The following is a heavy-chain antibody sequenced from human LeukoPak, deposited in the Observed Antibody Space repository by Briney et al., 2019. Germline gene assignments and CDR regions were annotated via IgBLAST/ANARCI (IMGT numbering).Heavy chain of an antibody. V-gene: IGHV4-4*07. D-gene: IGHD3-10*01. Sequence: SETLSLTCTVSGGSISSYYWSWIRQPAGKGLEWIGRIYTSGSTNYNPSLKSRVTMSVDTSKSQFSLKLSSVTAADTAVYYCARDSPASMVRGVITLFDYWGQGTLVTVSS. CDR3: ARDSPASMVRGVITLFDY. CDR1: GGSISSYY. J-gene: IGHJ4*02. CDR2: IYTSGST.